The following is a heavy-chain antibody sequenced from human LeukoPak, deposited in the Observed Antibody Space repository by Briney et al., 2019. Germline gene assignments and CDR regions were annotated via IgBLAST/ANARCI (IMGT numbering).Heavy chain of an antibody. CDR1: GFTVSSSY. CDR3: AGSSGDLEAFDI. D-gene: IGHD3-3*01. V-gene: IGHV3-11*04. J-gene: IGHJ3*02. Sequence: GGSLRLSCAASGFTVSSSYMSWVRQAPGKGLEWVSYISSSGSTIYYADSVKGRFAISRDNAKNSLYLQMNSLRAEDTAVYYCAGSSGDLEAFDIWGQGTMVTVSS. CDR2: ISSSGSTI.